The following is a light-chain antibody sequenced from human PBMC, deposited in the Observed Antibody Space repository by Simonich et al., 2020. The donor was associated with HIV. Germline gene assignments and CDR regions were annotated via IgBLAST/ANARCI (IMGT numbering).Light chain of an antibody. Sequence: QLVLTQSPSASASLGAPVKLTCTLSIGHRSYAITCHQQRPEKGPRYLLKLNSDGSHSKGDGIPDRFSGSSSGAERYLTISSLQSEDEADYYCQTWGTGFWVFGGGTKLTVL. CDR3: QTWGTGFWV. CDR1: IGHRSYA. CDR2: LNSDGSH. V-gene: IGLV4-69*01. J-gene: IGLJ3*02.